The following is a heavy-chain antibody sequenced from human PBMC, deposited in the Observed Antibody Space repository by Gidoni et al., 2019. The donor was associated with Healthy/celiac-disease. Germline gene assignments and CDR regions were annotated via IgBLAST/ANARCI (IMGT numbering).Heavy chain of an antibody. CDR1: GFTFSSYS. D-gene: IGHD3-22*01. Sequence: EVQLVESGGGLVNPGGSLRLLCAASGFTFSSYSMTWVRQASGKGLEWVSSISSSSSYIYYADSVKGRFTISRDNAKNSLYLQMNSLRAEDTAVYYCARGGSSGFDWGQGTLVTVSS. CDR3: ARGGSSGFD. CDR2: ISSSSSYI. V-gene: IGHV3-21*01. J-gene: IGHJ4*02.